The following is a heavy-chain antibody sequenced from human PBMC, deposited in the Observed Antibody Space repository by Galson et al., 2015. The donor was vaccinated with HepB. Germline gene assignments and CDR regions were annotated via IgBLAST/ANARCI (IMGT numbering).Heavy chain of an antibody. D-gene: IGHD4-23*01. CDR2: INGDGNST. J-gene: IGHJ4*02. CDR1: GFTFSTYW. Sequence: SLRLSCAVTGFTFSTYWMHWVRQAPGKGLVWVSRINGDGNSTRYADSVKGRFTISRDNAKNTVYLQMNSLRVEDTAVYYCARHDAAYGDNSGLDYWGQGTLVTVSS. CDR3: ARHDAAYGDNSGLDY. V-gene: IGHV3-74*01.